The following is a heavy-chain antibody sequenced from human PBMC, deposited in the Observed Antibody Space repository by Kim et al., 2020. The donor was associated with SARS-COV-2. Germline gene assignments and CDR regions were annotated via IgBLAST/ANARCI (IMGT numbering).Heavy chain of an antibody. V-gene: IGHV4-31*03. J-gene: IGHJ4*02. CDR3: ARGRGSSGYY. D-gene: IGHD3-22*01. Sequence: SETLSLTCTVSGGSISSGGYYWSWIRQHPGKGLEWIGYIYYSGSTYYNPSLKSRVTISVDTSKNQFSLKLSSVTAADTAVYYCARGRGSSGYYWSQGTLVTVSS. CDR2: IYYSGST. CDR1: GGSISSGGYY.